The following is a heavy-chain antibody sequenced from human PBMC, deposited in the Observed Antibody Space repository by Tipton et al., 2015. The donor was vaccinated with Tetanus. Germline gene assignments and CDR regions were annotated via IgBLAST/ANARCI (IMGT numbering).Heavy chain of an antibody. CDR1: GFIFSSYS. V-gene: IGHV3-21*01. D-gene: IGHD6-13*01. CDR2: ISSTSSYI. CDR3: ARGNRGSSWYF. Sequence: SLRLSCEVSGFIFSSYSMNWVRQAPGKGPEWVSSISSTSSYIYYADSLKGRFTISRDNAKNSLYLQMDSLRAEDTAVYYCARGNRGSSWYFWGQGTLVTVSS. J-gene: IGHJ4*02.